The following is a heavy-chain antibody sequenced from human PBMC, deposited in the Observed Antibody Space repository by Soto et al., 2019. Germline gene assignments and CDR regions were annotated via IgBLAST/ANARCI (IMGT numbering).Heavy chain of an antibody. V-gene: IGHV3-48*03. CDR3: AREVGLQALPNWFDP. D-gene: IGHD4-4*01. Sequence: PGGSLRLSCAASGFTFSSYEMNWVRQAPGKGLEWVSYISSSGSTIYYADSVKGRFTISRDNAKNSLYLQMNRLRAEDTAVYYCAREVGLQALPNWFDPWGQGTLVTVSS. CDR1: GFTFSSYE. CDR2: ISSSGSTI. J-gene: IGHJ5*02.